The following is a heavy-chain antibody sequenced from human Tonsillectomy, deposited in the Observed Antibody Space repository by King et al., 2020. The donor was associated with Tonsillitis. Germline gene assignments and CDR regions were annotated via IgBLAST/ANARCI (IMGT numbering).Heavy chain of an antibody. J-gene: IGHJ4*02. CDR2: IWYDGSNK. D-gene: IGHD3-22*01. V-gene: IGHV3-33*01. CDR1: GFTFSNYG. Sequence: VQLVESGGGVVQPGRSLRLSFAASGFTFSNYGMHWVRQAPGKGLEGVSVIWYDGSNKYYSDSVKGRFTTSRDNSKNTLYLQMNSLRAEDTAVYYCAREYYYDTQGWDYWGQGTLVTVSS. CDR3: AREYYYDTQGWDY.